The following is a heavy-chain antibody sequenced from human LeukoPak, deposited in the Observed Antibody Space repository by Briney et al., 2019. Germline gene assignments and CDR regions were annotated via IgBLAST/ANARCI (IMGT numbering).Heavy chain of an antibody. CDR3: ARDHGYIAAADNNWFDP. CDR1: GGSISSYY. V-gene: IGHV4-59*01. Sequence: SETLSLTCTVSGGSISSYYWSWILQPPGKGLEWIGYIYYSGSTNYNPSLKSRVTISVDTSKNQFSLKLSSVTAADTAVYYCARDHGYIAAADNNWFDPWGQGTLVTVSS. CDR2: IYYSGST. D-gene: IGHD6-13*01. J-gene: IGHJ5*02.